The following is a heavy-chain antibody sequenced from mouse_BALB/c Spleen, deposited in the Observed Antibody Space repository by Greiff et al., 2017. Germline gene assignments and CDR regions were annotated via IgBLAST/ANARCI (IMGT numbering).Heavy chain of an antibody. CDR1: GFTFTDYY. CDR3: ARDNYYYGSSYSYFDV. Sequence: EVKVEESGGGLVQPGGSLRLSCATSGFTFTDYYMSWVRQPPGKALEWLGFIRNKANGYTTEYSASVKGRFTISRDNSQSILYLQMNTLRAEDSATYYCARDNYYYGSSYSYFDVWGAGTTVTVSS. CDR2: IRNKANGYTT. D-gene: IGHD1-1*01. V-gene: IGHV7-3*02. J-gene: IGHJ1*01.